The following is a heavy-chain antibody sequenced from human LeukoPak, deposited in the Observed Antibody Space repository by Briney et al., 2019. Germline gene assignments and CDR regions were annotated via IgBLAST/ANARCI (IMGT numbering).Heavy chain of an antibody. CDR1: GFTFSSYA. Sequence: GGSLRLSCAASGFTFSSYAMSWVRQAPGKGLEWVSAISGSGGSTYYADSVKGRFTISRDNSKNTLYLQMNSLRAEDTAVYYCAKDPRITIFGVVITPFDYWGQGTLVTVSS. V-gene: IGHV3-23*01. J-gene: IGHJ4*02. D-gene: IGHD3-3*01. CDR2: ISGSGGST. CDR3: AKDPRITIFGVVITPFDY.